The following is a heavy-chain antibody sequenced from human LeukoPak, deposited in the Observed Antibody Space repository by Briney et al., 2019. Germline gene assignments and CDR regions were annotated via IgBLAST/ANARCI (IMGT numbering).Heavy chain of an antibody. CDR3: AKILGSGVWYGFDI. CDR1: GGSVNSYY. CDR2: IYTTGRT. J-gene: IGHJ3*02. Sequence: PSETLSLTCSVSGGSVNSYYWNWIRQPPGKGLEWIGYIYTTGRTNYNPSLKSRVTISVDTSKNQFSLKLSSVTAADTAVYYCAKILGSGVWYGFDIWGQGTMVTVSS. D-gene: IGHD7-27*01. V-gene: IGHV4-4*09.